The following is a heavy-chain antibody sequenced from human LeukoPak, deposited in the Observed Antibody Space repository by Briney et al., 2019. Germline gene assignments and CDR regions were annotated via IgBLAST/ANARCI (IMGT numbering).Heavy chain of an antibody. CDR3: ARDGTKDYDFWSGYYNYYYYGMDV. CDR2: IYTSGST. CDR1: GGSISSYY. V-gene: IGHV4-4*07. J-gene: IGHJ6*02. Sequence: PSETLSLTCTVSGGSISSYYWSWIRQPAGKGLGWIGRIYTSGSTNYNPSLKSRVTMSVDTSKNQFSLKLSSVTAADTAVYYCARDGTKDYDFWSGYYNYYYYGMDVWGQGTTVTVSS. D-gene: IGHD3-3*01.